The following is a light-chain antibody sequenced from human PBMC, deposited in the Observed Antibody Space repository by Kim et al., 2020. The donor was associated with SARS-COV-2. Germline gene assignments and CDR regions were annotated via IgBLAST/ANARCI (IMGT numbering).Light chain of an antibody. V-gene: IGKV1-27*01. J-gene: IGKJ1*01. Sequence: DFQMTQSPSSLSASVGDRVTITCRASQTISNFLAWFQQKPGMVPKLLIYSASTLHSGVPSRFSGSGSGTHFTLTISSLQPEDVATYYCQRYNSVPQAFGQGNKVDIK. CDR3: QRYNSVPQA. CDR1: QTISNF. CDR2: SAS.